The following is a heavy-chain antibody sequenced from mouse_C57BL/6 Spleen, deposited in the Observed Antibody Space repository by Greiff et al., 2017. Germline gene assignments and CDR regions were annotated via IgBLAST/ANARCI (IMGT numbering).Heavy chain of an antibody. CDR1: GYAFSSSW. CDR2: IYPGAGDT. D-gene: IGHD3-2*02. Sequence: VQLQQPGPELVKPGASVKISCKASGYAFSSSWMNWVKQRPGKGLEWIGRIYPGAGDTNYNGKFKGKATLTAAKSSSTAYTQLSSRTSEYSAVYFCARWLRNFDYGGQGTTLTVSS. V-gene: IGHV1-82*01. J-gene: IGHJ2*01. CDR3: ARWLRNFDY.